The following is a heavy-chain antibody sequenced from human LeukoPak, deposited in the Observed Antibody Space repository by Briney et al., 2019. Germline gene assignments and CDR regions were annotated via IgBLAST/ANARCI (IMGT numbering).Heavy chain of an antibody. V-gene: IGHV4-34*01. Sequence: SETLSLTCAVYGGSFSVYYWGWIPNPPGRGLKCIGKINHSGSTNYNPSLKSRVTISVDTSKNQFSLKLSSVTAADTAVYYCARSRHYYYDSSGYPPYFDYWGQGTLVTVSS. CDR3: ARSRHYYYDSSGYPPYFDY. CDR1: GGSFSVYY. J-gene: IGHJ4*02. D-gene: IGHD3-22*01. CDR2: INHSGST.